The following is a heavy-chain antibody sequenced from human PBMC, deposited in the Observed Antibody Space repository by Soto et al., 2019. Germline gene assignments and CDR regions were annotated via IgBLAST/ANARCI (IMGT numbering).Heavy chain of an antibody. Sequence: SETLSLTCTVSGGSISSYYWSWIRQPPGKGLEWIGYIYYSGRTNYNPSLKSRVTISVDTSKNQFSLKLSSVTAADTAVYYCARGYCSSTSCYIWDNWFDPWGQETLVTVSS. CDR3: ARGYCSSTSCYIWDNWFDP. D-gene: IGHD2-2*02. V-gene: IGHV4-59*01. CDR1: GGSISSYY. CDR2: IYYSGRT. J-gene: IGHJ5*02.